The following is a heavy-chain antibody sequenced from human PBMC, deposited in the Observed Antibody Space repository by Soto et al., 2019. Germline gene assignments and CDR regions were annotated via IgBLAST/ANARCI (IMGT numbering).Heavy chain of an antibody. J-gene: IGHJ5*02. CDR1: GFSLSTSGVG. CDR2: IYWNDDK. V-gene: IGHV2-5*01. CDR3: AHRPGSAWSYYYDSSGYLARSWFDP. D-gene: IGHD3-22*01. Sequence: SGPTLVNPTQTLTLTCPLSGFSLSTSGVGVGWIRQPPGKALEWLALIYWNDDKRYSPSLKSRLTITKDTSKNQVVLTMTNMDPVDTATYYCAHRPGSAWSYYYDSSGYLARSWFDPWGQGTLVTVSS.